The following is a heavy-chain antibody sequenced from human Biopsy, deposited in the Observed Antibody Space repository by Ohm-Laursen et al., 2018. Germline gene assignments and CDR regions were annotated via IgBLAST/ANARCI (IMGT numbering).Heavy chain of an antibody. CDR3: AKGTDGKRDGMDV. Sequence: EASVKVSCKASGYTFIAYTIHWVRQAPGQGLEWMGWIIPESGGTDYAQKFRGRVSMTRDTSISTVYMEVKSLTSDDTAVYYCAKGTDGKRDGMDVWGQGTTVTVSS. J-gene: IGHJ6*02. CDR1: GYTFIAYT. CDR2: IIPESGGT. D-gene: IGHD5-24*01. V-gene: IGHV1-2*02.